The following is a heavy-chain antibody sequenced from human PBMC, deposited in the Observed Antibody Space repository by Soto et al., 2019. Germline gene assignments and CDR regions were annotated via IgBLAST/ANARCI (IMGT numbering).Heavy chain of an antibody. CDR2: IIPMFGTA. CDR3: AVIGYDLDY. Sequence: QGQLVQSGAEVKKPGSSVKVSCKGSGDTFHRHALSWVRQAPGQGLEWMGGIIPMFGTANYAQKFQGRVTITADTSTSTAYMELSSLRFEDTAFYYCAVIGYDLDYWGQGTLVAVSS. J-gene: IGHJ4*02. V-gene: IGHV1-69*06. D-gene: IGHD5-12*01. CDR1: GDTFHRHA.